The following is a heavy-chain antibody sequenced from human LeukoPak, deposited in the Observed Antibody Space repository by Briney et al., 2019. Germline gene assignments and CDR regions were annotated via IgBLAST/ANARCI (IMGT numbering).Heavy chain of an antibody. CDR1: GYTFTCYY. D-gene: IGHD6-19*01. CDR3: ARDLGGRQWLAVCFDY. J-gene: IGHJ4*02. CDR2: INPNSGGT. V-gene: IGHV1-2*02. Sequence: ASVKVSCKASGYTFTCYYMHWVRQAPGQGLEWMGWINPNSGGTNYAQKFQGRVTTTRDTSISTAYMELSRLRSDDTAVYYCARDLGGRQWLAVCFDYWGQGTLVTVSS.